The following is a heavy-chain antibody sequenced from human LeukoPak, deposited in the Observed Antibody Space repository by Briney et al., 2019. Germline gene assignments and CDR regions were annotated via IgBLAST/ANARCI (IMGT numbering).Heavy chain of an antibody. Sequence: TSETLSLTCAVYGGSFSGCYWSWIRQPPGKGLEWIGEINHSGSTNYNPSLKSRVTISVDTSKNQFSLKLSSVTAADTAVYYCARGRSEEWLSPYKAYYFDYWGQGTLVTVSS. CDR3: ARGRSEEWLSPYKAYYFDY. D-gene: IGHD3-3*01. J-gene: IGHJ4*02. CDR2: INHSGST. V-gene: IGHV4-34*01. CDR1: GGSFSGCY.